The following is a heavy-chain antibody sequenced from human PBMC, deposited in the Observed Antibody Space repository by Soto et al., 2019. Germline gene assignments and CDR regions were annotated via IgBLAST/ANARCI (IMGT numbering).Heavy chain of an antibody. J-gene: IGHJ5*02. CDR3: ARGVGGSGLNWFDP. CDR2: IYPDDSDT. CDR1: GDSCTRYW. D-gene: IGHD6-19*01. V-gene: IGHV5-51*01. Sequence: PGEPLKISCQGSGDSCTRYWIGWERQMTGKGLELMGIIYPDDSDTRYSPPFQGHVTISADKSISATYLQWNNLKASDTAMYYCARGVGGSGLNWFDPWGQGTLVTVSS.